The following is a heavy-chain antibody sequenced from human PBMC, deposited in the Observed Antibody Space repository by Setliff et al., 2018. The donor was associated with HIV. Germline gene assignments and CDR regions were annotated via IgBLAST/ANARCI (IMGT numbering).Heavy chain of an antibody. D-gene: IGHD6-19*01. J-gene: IGHJ4*02. V-gene: IGHV4-38-2*02. CDR3: GRQAWDHQSSGYFVDY. Sequence: ASETLSLTCSVSGYSISSGYYWGWIRQPPGKGLEWIGSIYQTGSTNYNPSLKSRVTVSLDMSNNQFSLKVTSMTAADTAVYYWGRQAWDHQSSGYFVDYWGQGTLVTVSS. CDR1: GYSISSGYY. CDR2: IYQTGST.